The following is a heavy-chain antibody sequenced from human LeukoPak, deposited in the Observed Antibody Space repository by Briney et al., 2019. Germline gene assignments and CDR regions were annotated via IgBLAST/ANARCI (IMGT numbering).Heavy chain of an antibody. Sequence: SETLSLTCTVSGGSISYYYWSWSRQPPGKGLEWIGYIYSSGSTNYNPSLKSRVTILVDTSRNQFSLKLSSVTAEDTAVYYCARRSSSSWFFDYGGKGTLVTVS. J-gene: IGHJ4*02. CDR2: IYSSGST. CDR3: ARRSSSSWFFDY. CDR1: GGSISYYY. V-gene: IGHV4-59*08. D-gene: IGHD6-13*01.